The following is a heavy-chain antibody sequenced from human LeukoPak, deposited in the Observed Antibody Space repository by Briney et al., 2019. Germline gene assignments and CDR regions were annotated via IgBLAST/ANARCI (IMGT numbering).Heavy chain of an antibody. V-gene: IGHV4-39*01. Sequence: PSETLSLTCTVSGGSISSSSYYWGWIRQPPGKGLEWIGSIYYSGSTYYNPSLKGRVTISVDTSKNQFSLKLSSVTAADTAVYYCARVVGTSAAGVYYYYYGMDVWGQGTTVPVSS. CDR2: IYYSGST. CDR1: GGSISSSSYY. J-gene: IGHJ6*02. D-gene: IGHD6-13*01. CDR3: ARVVGTSAAGVYYYYYGMDV.